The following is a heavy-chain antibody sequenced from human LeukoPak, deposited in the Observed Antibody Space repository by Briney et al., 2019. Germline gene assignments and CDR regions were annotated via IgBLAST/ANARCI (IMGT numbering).Heavy chain of an antibody. J-gene: IGHJ6*03. CDR3: ARTYCSSTSCYRGYYYYMDV. D-gene: IGHD2-2*02. Sequence: GGSLRLSCAASGFTFSDYYMSWIRQAPGKGLEWVSYISSSGSTIYYADSVKGRFTISRDNAKNSPYLQMNSLRAEDTAVYYCARTYCSSTSCYRGYYYYMDVWGKGTTVTVSS. V-gene: IGHV3-11*04. CDR2: ISSSGSTI. CDR1: GFTFSDYY.